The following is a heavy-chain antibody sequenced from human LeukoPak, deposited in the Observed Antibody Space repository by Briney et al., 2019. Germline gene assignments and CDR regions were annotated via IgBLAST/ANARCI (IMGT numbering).Heavy chain of an antibody. CDR1: GFTFSSYG. V-gene: IGHV3-30*02. CDR3: ARYYYDSSGYEADY. CDR2: IRYDGSNK. D-gene: IGHD3-22*01. Sequence: GGSLRLSCAASGFTFSSYGMHWVRQAPGKGLEWVAFIRYDGSNKYYADSVKGRFTISRDNSKNTLYLQMNSLRAEDTAAYYCARYYYDSSGYEADYWAREPWSPSPQ. J-gene: IGHJ4*02.